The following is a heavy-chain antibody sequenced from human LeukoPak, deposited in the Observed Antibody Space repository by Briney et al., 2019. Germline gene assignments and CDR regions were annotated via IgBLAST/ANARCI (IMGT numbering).Heavy chain of an antibody. V-gene: IGHV3-7*01. Sequence: GGSLRLSCAASGFTFSSHWMSWVRQAPGTGLEWVANIQQDGSEKYYVDSVKGRFTISRDNAKNSLYLQMNSLRAEDTAVYYCARANWATVYYYYYYYMDVWGKGTTVTVSS. CDR3: ARANWATVYYYYYYYMDV. J-gene: IGHJ6*03. CDR2: IQQDGSEK. D-gene: IGHD7-27*01. CDR1: GFTFSSHW.